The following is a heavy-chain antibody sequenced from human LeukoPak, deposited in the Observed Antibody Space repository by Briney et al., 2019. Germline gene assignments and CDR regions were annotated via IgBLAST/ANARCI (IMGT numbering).Heavy chain of an antibody. CDR2: ISAYNGNT. CDR1: GYTFTSYG. V-gene: IGHV1-18*01. CDR3: AREGATYYYYYGMDV. J-gene: IGHJ6*02. D-gene: IGHD1-26*01. Sequence: ASVKVSCKASGYTFTSYGISWVRQAPGQGLEWMGWISAYNGNTNYAQKLQGRVTMTTDTSTGTAYMELRSLRSDDTAVYYCAREGATYYYYYGMDVWGQGTTVTVSS.